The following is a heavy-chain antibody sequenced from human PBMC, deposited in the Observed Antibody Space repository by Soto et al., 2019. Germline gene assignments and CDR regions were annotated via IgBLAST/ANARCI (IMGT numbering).Heavy chain of an antibody. V-gene: IGHV1-8*01. CDR2: MNPNRGNT. D-gene: IGHD3-10*02. CDR1: GYTFTRYS. Sequence: QVQLVQSGAEVKKPGASVKVSCKASGYTFTRYSINGVRQATGQGLEWMGWMNPNRGNTGHARKFQCRVTITRNTSISTAYMEMSSLRSEDTVVYYCARGEMLNWFDPGGQGTLVTVSS. J-gene: IGHJ5*02. CDR3: ARGEMLNWFDP.